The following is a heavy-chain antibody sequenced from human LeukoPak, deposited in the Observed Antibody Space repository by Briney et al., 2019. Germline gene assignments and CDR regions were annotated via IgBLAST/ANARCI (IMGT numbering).Heavy chain of an antibody. CDR1: GGSFSGYY. CDR3: ARVMPYYYGSGSLNWFDP. CDR2: IKYSGST. Sequence: SETLSLTCAVYGGSFSGYYWSWIRQPPGKGLDWIGEIKYSGSTNYNPSLKGRVTISVDTSKNQFSLKLSSVTAADTAVYYCARVMPYYYGSGSLNWFDPWGQGTLVTVSS. J-gene: IGHJ5*02. V-gene: IGHV4-34*01. D-gene: IGHD3-10*01.